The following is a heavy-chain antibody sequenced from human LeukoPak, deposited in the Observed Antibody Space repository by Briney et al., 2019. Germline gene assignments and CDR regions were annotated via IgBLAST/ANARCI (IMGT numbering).Heavy chain of an antibody. CDR1: GYTFTGYY. CDR2: INPNSGGT. J-gene: IGHJ3*02. D-gene: IGHD3-22*01. Sequence: GASVKVSCKASGYTFTGYYMHWVRQAPGQGLEWMGWINPNSGGTNYAQKFQGRVTMTRDTSISTAYMELSRLRSDDTAVYYCARDLYYYDSSGGGPWDAFDIWGQGTMVTVSS. CDR3: ARDLYYYDSSGGGPWDAFDI. V-gene: IGHV1-2*02.